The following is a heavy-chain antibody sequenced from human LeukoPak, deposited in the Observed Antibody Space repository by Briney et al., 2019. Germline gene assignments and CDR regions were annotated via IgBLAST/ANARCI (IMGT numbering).Heavy chain of an antibody. CDR2: ISGSGRDT. Sequence: GGSLRLSCAASGFNFATYAMNWVRQVPGKGLEWVSGISGSGRDTYGAESVRGRFTISRDDSKNTLYLQMDSLRAEDTAIYYCAKDRGIAARKFLDYWGQGTLVTVSS. V-gene: IGHV3-23*01. J-gene: IGHJ4*02. D-gene: IGHD6-6*01. CDR3: AKDRGIAARKFLDY. CDR1: GFNFATYA.